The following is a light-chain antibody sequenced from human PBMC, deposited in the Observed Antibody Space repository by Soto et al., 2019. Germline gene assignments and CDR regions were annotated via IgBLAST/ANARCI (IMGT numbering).Light chain of an antibody. CDR2: GSN. CDR1: SSNIGTNY. Sequence: QAVVTQPPSASGTPGQRVTISCSGSSSNIGTNYVYWYQQFTGMAPKLLIDGSNQRPSGVPERFSGFKSGTSASLAISGLRSDDEADYYCAAWDGSLSGWMFGGGTKLTVL. V-gene: IGLV1-47*02. CDR3: AAWDGSLSGWM. J-gene: IGLJ3*02.